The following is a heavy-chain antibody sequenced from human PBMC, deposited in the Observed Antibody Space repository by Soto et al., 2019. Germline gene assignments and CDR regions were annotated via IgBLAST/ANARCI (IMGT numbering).Heavy chain of an antibody. J-gene: IGHJ4*02. Sequence: SVKVSCKASGGTFSSYAISWVRQAPGQGLEWMGGIIPIFGTANYAQKFQGRVTITADKSTSTAYMELSSLRSEDTAVYYCARDRYSSSWPLFDYWGQGTLVTVSS. D-gene: IGHD6-13*01. CDR3: ARDRYSSSWPLFDY. CDR1: GGTFSSYA. V-gene: IGHV1-69*06. CDR2: IIPIFGTA.